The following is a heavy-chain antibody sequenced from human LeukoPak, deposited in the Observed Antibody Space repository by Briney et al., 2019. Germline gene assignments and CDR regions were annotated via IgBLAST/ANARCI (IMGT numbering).Heavy chain of an antibody. Sequence: SVKVSCKASGGTFSSYAISWVRQAPGQGLEWTGGIIPIFGTANYAQKFQGRVTITTDESTSTAYMELSSLRSEDTAVYYCAREILEGGSWFDPWGQGTLVTVSS. V-gene: IGHV1-69*05. CDR2: IIPIFGTA. D-gene: IGHD3-3*01. CDR3: AREILEGGSWFDP. CDR1: GGTFSSYA. J-gene: IGHJ5*02.